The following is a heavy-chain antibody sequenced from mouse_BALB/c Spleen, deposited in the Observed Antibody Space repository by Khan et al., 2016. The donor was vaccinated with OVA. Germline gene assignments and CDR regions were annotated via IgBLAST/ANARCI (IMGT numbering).Heavy chain of an antibody. D-gene: IGHD1-1*01. Sequence: QVQLKQSGAELAKPGASVKMSCKASGYTFINYWILWVKQRPGQGLELIGYINPSTGYTEYNQNFKDKATLTADKSSSTAYMQLSSLTSEDSAVYYCARRGLRWDFDYWGQGTTHTVSS. V-gene: IGHV1-7*01. CDR3: ARRGLRWDFDY. CDR1: GYTFINYW. CDR2: INPSTGYT. J-gene: IGHJ2*01.